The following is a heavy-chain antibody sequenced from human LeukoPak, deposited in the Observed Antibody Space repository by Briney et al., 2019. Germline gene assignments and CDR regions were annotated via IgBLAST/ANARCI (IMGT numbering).Heavy chain of an antibody. D-gene: IGHD1-26*01. Sequence: GGSLGLSCAASGFTFSSYWMSWVRQAPGKGLEWVANIKQDGSEKYYVDSVKGRFTISRDNTKNSLYLQMNSLRAEDTAVYYCARFRGATTFYYYYYMDVWGKGTTVTVSS. CDR2: IKQDGSEK. J-gene: IGHJ6*03. V-gene: IGHV3-7*01. CDR1: GFTFSSYW. CDR3: ARFRGATTFYYYYYMDV.